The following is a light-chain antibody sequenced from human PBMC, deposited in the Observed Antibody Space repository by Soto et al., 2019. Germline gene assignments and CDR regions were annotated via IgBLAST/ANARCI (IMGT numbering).Light chain of an antibody. CDR3: QQYNSYPWT. CDR2: DAS. J-gene: IGKJ1*01. Sequence: DIQMTQSPSTLSASVGDRVTITCRASQSISSCLAWYQQKPGNAPTLLIYDASSLESGVPSRFSGSGSGTAFTLTITSLQPDDFATYYCQQYNSYPWTFGQGTKVDIK. V-gene: IGKV1-5*01. CDR1: QSISSC.